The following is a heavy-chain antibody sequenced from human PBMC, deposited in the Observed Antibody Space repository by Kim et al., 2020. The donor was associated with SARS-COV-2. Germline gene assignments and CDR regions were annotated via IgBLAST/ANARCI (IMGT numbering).Heavy chain of an antibody. J-gene: IGHJ6*02. CDR2: INHSGST. CDR1: GGSFSGYY. D-gene: IGHD6-13*01. Sequence: TETLSLTCAVYGGSFSGYYWSWIRQPPGKGLEWIGEINHSGSTNYNPSLKSRVTISVDTSKNQFSLKLSSVTAADTAVYYCAIRFRRNYSSSWYSYYYYGMDVWGQGTTVTVSS. CDR3: AIRFRRNYSSSWYSYYYYGMDV. V-gene: IGHV4-34*01.